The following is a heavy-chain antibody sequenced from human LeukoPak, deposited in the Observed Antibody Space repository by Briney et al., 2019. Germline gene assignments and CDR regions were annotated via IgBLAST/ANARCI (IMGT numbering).Heavy chain of an antibody. CDR2: INPSGGST. J-gene: IGHJ4*02. Sequence: GASVKVSCKASGYTFTSYYMHWVRQAPGQGLEWMGIINPSGGSTSYAQKFQGRVTMTRDMSTSTAYMELSSLRSEDTAVYYCARAWGYGDYGRRPNNGWYFDYWGQGTLVTVSS. V-gene: IGHV1-46*01. CDR3: ARAWGYGDYGRRPNNGWYFDY. D-gene: IGHD4-17*01. CDR1: GYTFTSYY.